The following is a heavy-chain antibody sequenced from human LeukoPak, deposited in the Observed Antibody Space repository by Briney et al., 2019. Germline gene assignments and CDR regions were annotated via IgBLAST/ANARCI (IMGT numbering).Heavy chain of an antibody. Sequence: SETLSLTCTVSGGSISSYYWSWIRQPPGKGLEWIGYIYYSGSTNYNPSLKSRVTVSVDTSKNQFSLKLSSVTAADTAVYYCAGEFGSGMGWFDPWGQGTLVTVSS. V-gene: IGHV4-59*01. J-gene: IGHJ5*02. CDR2: IYYSGST. D-gene: IGHD3-10*01. CDR3: AGEFGSGMGWFDP. CDR1: GGSISSYY.